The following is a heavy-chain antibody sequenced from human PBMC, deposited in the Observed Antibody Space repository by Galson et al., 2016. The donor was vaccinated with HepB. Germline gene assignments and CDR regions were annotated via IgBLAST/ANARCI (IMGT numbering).Heavy chain of an antibody. CDR3: ANRDDYIGGSLSEGGDS. J-gene: IGHJ4*02. CDR1: GFTFSSYA. V-gene: IGHV3-30-3*01. CDR2: KSFDGGNE. Sequence: SLRLSCAGSGFTFSSYAMHWVRQATGKGLEWVAVKSFDGGNEYYADSVKGRFIISRDNSKNTVNLEMNSLRAEETAIYYCANRDDYIGGSLSEGGDSWGQGTLVIVSS. D-gene: IGHD3-16*01.